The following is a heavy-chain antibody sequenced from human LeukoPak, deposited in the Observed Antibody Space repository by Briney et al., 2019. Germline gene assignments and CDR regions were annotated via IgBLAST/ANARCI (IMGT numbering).Heavy chain of an antibody. CDR2: IRYDGNNK. CDR1: GFTFSSYG. D-gene: IGHD3-10*01. V-gene: IGHV3-30*02. J-gene: IGHJ4*02. Sequence: GGSLRLSCAASGFTFSSYGMHWVRQAPGKGLEWVAFIRYDGNNKYYADSVKGRFTISRVNSKNTLYLQMNSLRAEDTAVYYCAKDYPNYYYGSGNFLDYWGQGTLVTVSS. CDR3: AKDYPNYYYGSGNFLDY.